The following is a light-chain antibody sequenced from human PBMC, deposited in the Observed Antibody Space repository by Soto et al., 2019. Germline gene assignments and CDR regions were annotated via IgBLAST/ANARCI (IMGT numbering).Light chain of an antibody. J-gene: IGKJ4*01. CDR1: QSVNKY. Sequence: DIQMTQSPSSLSASVGDRVTISCRASQSVNKYLNWYQQKPGNVPTLLIYAASTLQGGVPSRLNGSGFATDFTVTISNLQPKDFATYYCQQSFSTPLAFGGGTKLDIK. CDR2: AAS. V-gene: IGKV1-39*01. CDR3: QQSFSTPLA.